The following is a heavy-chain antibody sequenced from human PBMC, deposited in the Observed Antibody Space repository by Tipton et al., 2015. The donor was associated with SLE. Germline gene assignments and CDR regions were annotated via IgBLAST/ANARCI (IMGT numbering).Heavy chain of an antibody. CDR1: GFTFSSYA. J-gene: IGHJ3*02. V-gene: IGHV3-23*01. Sequence: SLRLSCAASGFTFSSYAMSWVRQAPGKGLEWVSAISGSGGSKYYADSVKGRFTISRDNYKNTLYLQMNSLRAEDTAVYYCARGGPGDTFDIWGQGTMVTVSS. D-gene: IGHD3-16*01. CDR2: ISGSGGSK. CDR3: ARGGPGDTFDI.